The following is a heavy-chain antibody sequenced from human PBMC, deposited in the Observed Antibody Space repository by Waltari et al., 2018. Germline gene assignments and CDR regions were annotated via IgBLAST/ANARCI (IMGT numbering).Heavy chain of an antibody. D-gene: IGHD1-26*01. CDR3: ARYSGNYGGFDY. J-gene: IGHJ4*02. Sequence: EVQLVESGGGLVQPGGSLSLSWSASGFPFSISWMSWVRQAPGKGLEWVANINRDGSEKYYVDSVKGRFTISRDNAKNSLYLQMNSLRADDTAVYYCARYSGNYGGFDYWGQGTLVTVSS. CDR2: INRDGSEK. V-gene: IGHV3-7*01. CDR1: GFPFSISW.